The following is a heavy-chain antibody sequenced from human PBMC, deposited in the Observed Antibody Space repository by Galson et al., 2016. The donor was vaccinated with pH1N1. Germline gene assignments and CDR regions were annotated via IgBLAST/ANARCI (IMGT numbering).Heavy chain of an antibody. Sequence: QSGAEVKKPGESLKISCKDSGYSFTSYWIGWVRQMPGKGLEWMGIIYPGDSDTRYSPSFQGQVTVSADKSITTAYLQWSSLKASDSGMYYCARLPRYCDGGSCFAFDYWGQGALVSVSS. D-gene: IGHD2-15*01. J-gene: IGHJ4*02. V-gene: IGHV5-51*01. CDR3: ARLPRYCDGGSCFAFDY. CDR1: GYSFTSYW. CDR2: IYPGDSDT.